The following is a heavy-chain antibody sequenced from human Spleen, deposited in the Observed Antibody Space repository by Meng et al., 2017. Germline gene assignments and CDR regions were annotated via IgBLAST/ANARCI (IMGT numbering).Heavy chain of an antibody. D-gene: IGHD5-18*01. CDR3: AAEYSYGYYFDY. CDR2: IGGSGGST. V-gene: IGHV3-23*01. CDR1: GFTFSSYA. Sequence: GGSLRLSCAASGFTFSSYAMSWVRQTPGKGLEWVSAIGGSGGSTYYADSVRGRFTISRDNSKNTLSLQMNNLRAEDTAVYYCAAEYSYGYYFDYWGQGTLVTVSS. J-gene: IGHJ4*02.